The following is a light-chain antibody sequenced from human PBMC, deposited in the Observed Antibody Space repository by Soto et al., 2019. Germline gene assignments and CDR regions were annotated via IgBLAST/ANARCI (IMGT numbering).Light chain of an antibody. V-gene: IGKV3-15*01. CDR2: GAS. Sequence: EIAMTQSPATLSVSPGESATLSCRASQSVSSNLAWYQQKPGQAPRLLIYGASTRATGIPARFSGSGSGTELTLSIISLQSEDCAVYYCHQYNDWPLTFGGGTEVEIK. J-gene: IGKJ4*01. CDR1: QSVSSN. CDR3: HQYNDWPLT.